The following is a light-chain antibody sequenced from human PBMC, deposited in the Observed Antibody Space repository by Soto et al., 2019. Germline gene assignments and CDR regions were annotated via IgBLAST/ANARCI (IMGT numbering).Light chain of an antibody. CDR2: DVS. Sequence: QSALTQPSSVSGSPGQSVTISCTGTSSDVGGYNYVSWYQQHPGKAPKLMIYDVSKRPSGVPDRFSGSKSGNTASLTISGLQAEDEADYYCFSYAGSYTSVFGGGTKLTGL. V-gene: IGLV2-11*01. J-gene: IGLJ2*01. CDR1: SSDVGGYNY. CDR3: FSYAGSYTSV.